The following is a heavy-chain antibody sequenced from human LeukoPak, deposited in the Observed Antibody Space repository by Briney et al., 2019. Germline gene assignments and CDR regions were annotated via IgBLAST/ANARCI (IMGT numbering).Heavy chain of an antibody. CDR2: ISGSGGST. V-gene: IGHV3-23*01. CDR3: AKDHFMKSQKSEWLRSTPPDFDY. D-gene: IGHD5-12*01. Sequence: PGGSLRLSCAASGFTFSSYAMSWVRQAPGKGLEWVSAISGSGGSTYYADSVKGRFTISRDNSKNTLYLQMNSLRAEDTAVYYCAKDHFMKSQKSEWLRSTPPDFDYWGQGTLVTVSS. CDR1: GFTFSSYA. J-gene: IGHJ4*02.